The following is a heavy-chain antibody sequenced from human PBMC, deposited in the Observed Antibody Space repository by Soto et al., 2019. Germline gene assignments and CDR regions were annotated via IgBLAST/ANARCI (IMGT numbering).Heavy chain of an antibody. D-gene: IGHD3-10*01. J-gene: IGHJ6*02. V-gene: IGHV4-59*01. CDR2: IYYSGST. Sequence: PSETLSLTCTVSGGSISSYYWSWIRQPPGKGLEWIGYIYYSGSTNYNPSLKSRVTISVDTSKNQFSLKLSSVTAADTAVYYCARVGTMVRGVRTPGTYYYYGMDVWGQGTTVTVSS. CDR1: GGSISSYY. CDR3: ARVGTMVRGVRTPGTYYYYGMDV.